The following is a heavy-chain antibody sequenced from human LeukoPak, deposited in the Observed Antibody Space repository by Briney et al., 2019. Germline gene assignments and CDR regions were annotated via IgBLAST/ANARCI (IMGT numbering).Heavy chain of an antibody. CDR2: INPNSGGT. CDR1: GYTFTGYY. Sequence: ASVKVSCKASGYTFTGYYMHWVRQAPGQGLEWMGRINPNSGGTNYAQKFQGRVTMTRDTTISTAYMELSRLRSDDTAVYYCARDFDAATIFDYWGQGTLVTVSS. CDR3: ARDFDAATIFDY. J-gene: IGHJ4*02. V-gene: IGHV1-2*06. D-gene: IGHD5-12*01.